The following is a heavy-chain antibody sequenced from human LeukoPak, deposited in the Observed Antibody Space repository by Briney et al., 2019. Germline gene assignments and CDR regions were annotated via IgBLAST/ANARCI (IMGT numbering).Heavy chain of an antibody. CDR3: ARGSPLGDAFDI. J-gene: IGHJ3*02. D-gene: IGHD3-16*01. CDR1: GFTFSSYS. V-gene: IGHV3-21*01. Sequence: GGSLRLSCAASGFTFSSYSMNWVRQAPGKGLEWVSSISSSSSYIYYADSVKGRFTISRDNAKNSLYLQMNGLRAEDTAVYYCARGSPLGDAFDIWGQGTMVTVSS. CDR2: ISSSSSYI.